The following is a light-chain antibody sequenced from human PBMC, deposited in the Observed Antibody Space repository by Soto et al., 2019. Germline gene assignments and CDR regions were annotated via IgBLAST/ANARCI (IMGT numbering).Light chain of an antibody. V-gene: IGLV2-11*01. J-gene: IGLJ1*01. Sequence: QSALTQPRSVSGSPGQSITISCTGTNSDIGGYNYVSWYQQHPGRAPKLMIYDVSKRPSGVPDRFSGSKSVNTASPTISGLQAEDEADYYCCSYAGSYTSLFGTGTKLTVL. CDR2: DVS. CDR1: NSDIGGYNY. CDR3: CSYAGSYTSL.